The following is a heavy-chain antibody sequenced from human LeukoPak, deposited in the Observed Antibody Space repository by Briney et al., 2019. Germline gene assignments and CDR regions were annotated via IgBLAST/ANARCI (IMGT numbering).Heavy chain of an antibody. CDR2: IDPSDSYT. Sequence: GESLKISCKGPGYRFTSYWISWVRQMPGKGLEWMGRIDPSDSYTNYSPSFQGHVTISADKSISTAYLQWSSLKASDTALYYCARHGDFTAMITWGQGTLVTVSS. D-gene: IGHD5-18*01. CDR3: ARHGDFTAMIT. J-gene: IGHJ5*02. V-gene: IGHV5-10-1*01. CDR1: GYRFTSYW.